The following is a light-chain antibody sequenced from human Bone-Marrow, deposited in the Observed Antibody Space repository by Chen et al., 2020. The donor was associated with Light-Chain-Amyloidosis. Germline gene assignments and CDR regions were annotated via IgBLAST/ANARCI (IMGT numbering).Light chain of an antibody. CDR1: TIGSKS. CDR3: QVGDRSSDRPV. Sequence: SYVLTQPSSVSVAPGQTATIACGGNTIGSKSVHWYKQTPGQAPLLVVYDDSDRPSGIPERLSGSNSGNTATLTISRVEAGDEADDYCQVGDRSSDRPVFGGGTKLTVL. CDR2: DDS. V-gene: IGLV3-21*02. J-gene: IGLJ3*02.